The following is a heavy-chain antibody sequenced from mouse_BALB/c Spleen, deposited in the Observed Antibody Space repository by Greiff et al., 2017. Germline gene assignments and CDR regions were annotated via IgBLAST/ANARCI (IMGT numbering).Heavy chain of an antibody. CDR2: INPYNDGT. CDR3: ARGKDGYYGWFAY. CDR1: GYTFTSYV. Sequence: EVQLQQSGPELVKPGASVKMSCKASGYTFTSYVMHWVKQKPGQGLEWIGYINPYNDGTKYNEKFKGKATLTSDKSSSTAYMELSSLTSEDSAVYYCARGKDGYYGWFAYWGQGTLVTVSA. J-gene: IGHJ3*01. D-gene: IGHD2-3*01. V-gene: IGHV1-14*01.